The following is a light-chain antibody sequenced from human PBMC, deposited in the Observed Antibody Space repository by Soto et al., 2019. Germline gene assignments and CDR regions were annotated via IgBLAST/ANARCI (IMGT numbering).Light chain of an antibody. Sequence: EIVLTQSPGTLSLSPGERATLSCRASQSLSSSYLAWYQQKPGQAPRLLIYGTSKRATGIPDRFSGSGSGTDFTLIISRLEPEDFAVYYCQQYMSSVTFGQGTKVEIK. V-gene: IGKV3-20*01. CDR3: QQYMSSVT. J-gene: IGKJ1*01. CDR2: GTS. CDR1: QSLSSSY.